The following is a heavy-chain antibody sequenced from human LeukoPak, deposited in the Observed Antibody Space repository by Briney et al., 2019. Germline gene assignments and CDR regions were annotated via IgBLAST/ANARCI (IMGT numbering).Heavy chain of an antibody. CDR2: IYPGDSDT. CDR3: ARDKSGSASGSGRYDY. J-gene: IGHJ4*02. V-gene: IGHV5-51*01. CDR1: GYSFTSYW. D-gene: IGHD1-26*01. Sequence: GESLKISCKASGYSFTSYWIAWVRQMPGKGLEWMGIIYPGDSDTRYSPSFQGQVTTSADKSISTAYLQWSSLKASDTAMYYCARDKSGSASGSGRYDYWGQGTLVTVSS.